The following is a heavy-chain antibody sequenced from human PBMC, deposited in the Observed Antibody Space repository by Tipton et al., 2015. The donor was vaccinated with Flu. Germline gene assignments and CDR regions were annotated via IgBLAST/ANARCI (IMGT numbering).Heavy chain of an antibody. CDR2: IFPGDSNT. CDR1: GYTFTSYW. CDR3: ATNYDYYALAL. J-gene: IGHJ6*02. Sequence: VQLVQSGAEVKKAGESLKISCKGSGYTFTSYWIAWVRQMPGKGLEWMGIIFPGDSNTKYSPSFQGQVTISADKSISTAYLQWSSLKASDTAMYFCATNYDYYALALWGQGTTVTVSS. V-gene: IGHV5-51*03.